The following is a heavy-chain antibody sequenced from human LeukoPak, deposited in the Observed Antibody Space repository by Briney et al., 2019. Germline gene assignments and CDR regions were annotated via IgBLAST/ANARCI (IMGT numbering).Heavy chain of an antibody. CDR1: GGSISSGGYY. Sequence: PSETLSLTCIVSGGSISSGGYYWSWIRQHPGKGLEWIGYIYYSGSTYYNPSLKSRVTISVDTSKNQFSLKLSSVTAADTAVYYCAREAAEQQAFDIWGQGTMVTVSS. J-gene: IGHJ3*02. CDR2: IYYSGST. V-gene: IGHV4-31*03. D-gene: IGHD6-13*01. CDR3: AREAAEQQAFDI.